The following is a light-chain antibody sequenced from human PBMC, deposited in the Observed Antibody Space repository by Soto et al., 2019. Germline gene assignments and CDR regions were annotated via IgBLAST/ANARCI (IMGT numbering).Light chain of an antibody. J-gene: IGLJ3*02. V-gene: IGLV2-14*01. CDR2: EVI. CDR3: SSYTTTTRL. Sequence: QSALTQPASVSGSPGQSITISCTGTSSDIGSNNDVSWFQQRPGKAPTLIIYEVINRPSGVSTHFSGSKSGNTASLTISGLLPEDEAEYYCSSYTTTTRLFGGGTKLTVL. CDR1: SSDIGSNND.